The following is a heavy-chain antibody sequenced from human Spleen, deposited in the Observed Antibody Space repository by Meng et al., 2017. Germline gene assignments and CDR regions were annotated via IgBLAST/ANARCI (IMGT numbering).Heavy chain of an antibody. CDR1: GYSIITYG. D-gene: IGHD3-3*01. V-gene: IGHV1-18*01. CDR2: INGYNGNT. Sequence: ASVKVSCKASGYSIITYGFSWVRQAPGQGLEWMGWINGYNGNTNYAEKMQGRVTMTIDTSTSTAYMELRSLRSEDTAVYYCARAAGPYDFLSSYYYYGMDVWGQGTTVTVSS. CDR3: ARAAGPYDFLSSYYYYGMDV. J-gene: IGHJ6*02.